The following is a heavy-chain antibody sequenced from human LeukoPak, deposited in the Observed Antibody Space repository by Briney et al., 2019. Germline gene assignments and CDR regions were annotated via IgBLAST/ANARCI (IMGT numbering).Heavy chain of an antibody. J-gene: IGHJ6*03. V-gene: IGHV3-23*01. CDR1: GFTFSSYA. D-gene: IGHD3-3*01. CDR3: AKGGYDFWSGYPNYYYYMDV. Sequence: GGSLRLSCAASGFTFSSYAMSWVRQAPGKGLEWVSAISGSGGSTYYADSVKGRFTISRDNSKNTLYLQMNSLRAEDTAVYYCAKGGYDFWSGYPNYYYYMDVWGKGTTVTVSS. CDR2: ISGSGGST.